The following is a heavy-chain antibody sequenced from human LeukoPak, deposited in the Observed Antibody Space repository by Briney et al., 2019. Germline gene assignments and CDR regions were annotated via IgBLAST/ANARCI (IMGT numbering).Heavy chain of an antibody. CDR3: ARVGGYCSSTSCYGYYFDY. D-gene: IGHD2-2*01. CDR1: GGTFSSYA. CDR2: IIPIFGTA. V-gene: IGHV1-69*05. Sequence: ASVKVSCKASGGTFSSYAISWVRQAPGQGLEWMGGIIPIFGTANYAQKFQGRVTITTDESTSTAYMELSSVRSEDTAVYYRARVGGYCSSTSCYGYYFDYWVQGTLVTVSS. J-gene: IGHJ4*02.